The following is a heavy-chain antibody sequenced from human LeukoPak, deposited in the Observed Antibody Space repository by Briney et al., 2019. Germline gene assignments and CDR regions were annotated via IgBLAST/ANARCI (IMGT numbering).Heavy chain of an antibody. CDR3: ARDTSMVRGVMPDY. D-gene: IGHD3-10*01. CDR2: INHSGST. J-gene: IGHJ4*02. Sequence: SETLSLTCAVYGGSFSGYYWSWIRQPPGKGLEWIGEINHSGSTNYNPSLKSRVTISVDTSKNQFSLKLSSVTAADTAVYYCARDTSMVRGVMPDYWGQGTLVTVSS. V-gene: IGHV4-34*01. CDR1: GGSFSGYY.